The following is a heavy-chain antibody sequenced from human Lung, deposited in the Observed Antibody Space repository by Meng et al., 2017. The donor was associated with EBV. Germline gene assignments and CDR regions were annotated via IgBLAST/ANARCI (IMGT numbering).Heavy chain of an antibody. J-gene: IGHJ4*02. V-gene: IGHV4-31*03. D-gene: IGHD4-11*01. CDR1: GDSIRSGGYY. CDR3: AATVNDGYFDY. Sequence: QEPGPGRVKPSQTLSLPCTVPGDSIRSGGYYWSWIRQHPGKGLEWIGYIYYSGNTYYNPSLKSRVTISIDTSKNQFSLKLSSVTAADTAVYYCAATVNDGYFDYWGQGTLVTVSS. CDR2: IYYSGNT.